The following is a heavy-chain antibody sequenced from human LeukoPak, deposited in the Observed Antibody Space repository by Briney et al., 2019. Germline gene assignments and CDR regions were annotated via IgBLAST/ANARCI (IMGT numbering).Heavy chain of an antibody. CDR2: TKQDGSEK. Sequence: GGSLGLSCVSSGFTFSAYWMSWVRQAPGKGLEWVANTKQDGSEKNYVDSVKGRFTISRDNAKNSLYLQMNSLRAEDTAVYYCARDINGGNFDYWGQGTLVTVSS. V-gene: IGHV3-7*01. CDR3: ARDINGGNFDY. D-gene: IGHD4-23*01. CDR1: GFTFSAYW. J-gene: IGHJ4*02.